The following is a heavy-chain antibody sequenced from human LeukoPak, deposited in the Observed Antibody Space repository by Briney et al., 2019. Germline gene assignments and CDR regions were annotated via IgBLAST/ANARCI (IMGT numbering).Heavy chain of an antibody. J-gene: IGHJ5*02. CDR3: SGDLHWHHDS. CDR1: GGTFGSYT. CDR2: SVPIFDTT. V-gene: IGHV1-69*08. D-gene: IGHD3-16*01. Sequence: SVKVSCKVPGGTFGSYTINWVRQAPGQGLEWMGRSVPIFDTTNYARNFQGRVTITADKSTTTVYMELTSLRSDDTAVYYCSGDLHWHHDSWGQGTLVTVSS.